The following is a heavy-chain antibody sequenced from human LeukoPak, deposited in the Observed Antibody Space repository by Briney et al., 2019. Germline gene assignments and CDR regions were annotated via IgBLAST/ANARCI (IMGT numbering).Heavy chain of an antibody. CDR1: EFTVGSSF. J-gene: IGHJ4*02. CDR2: IFSDGTT. D-gene: IGHD7-27*01. CDR3: AKTGGPWD. V-gene: IGHV3-53*01. Sequence: GGSLRLSCAASEFTVGSSFMTWVHQAPGKGLEWVSVIFSDGTTYYTDSVKGRFTISRDNSKNTLYLQLNSLRAEDTAVYYCAKTGGPWDWGQGTLVTVSS.